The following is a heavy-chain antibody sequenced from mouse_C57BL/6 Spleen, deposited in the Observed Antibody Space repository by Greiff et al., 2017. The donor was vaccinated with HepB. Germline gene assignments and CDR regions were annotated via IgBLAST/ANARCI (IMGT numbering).Heavy chain of an antibody. D-gene: IGHD2-4*01. CDR2: IYPGSGNT. J-gene: IGHJ4*01. CDR3: ASSRYDYDVGDYAMDY. Sequence: QVQLQQSGPELVKPGASVKISCKASGYSFTSYYIHWVKQRPGQGLEWIGWIYPGSGNTKYNEKFKGKATLTADTSSSTAYMQLSSLTSEDSAVYYCASSRYDYDVGDYAMDYWGQGTSVTVSS. V-gene: IGHV1-66*01. CDR1: GYSFTSYY.